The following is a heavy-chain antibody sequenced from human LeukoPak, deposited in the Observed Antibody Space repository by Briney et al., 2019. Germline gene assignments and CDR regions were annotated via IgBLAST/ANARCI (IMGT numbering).Heavy chain of an antibody. CDR3: TRFSTASSRPAYY. J-gene: IGHJ4*02. D-gene: IGHD2-21*01. V-gene: IGHV4-38-2*02. CDR1: GYSISTGYY. CDR2: IYHSGIT. Sequence: SETLSLTCTVSGYSISTGYYWGWIRQSPGKGLEWIGNIYHSGITHYNPSLQGRVTLSVDTSKNQFSLNLNSVTAADTAVYYCTRFSTASSRPAYYWGQGTLVIVSS.